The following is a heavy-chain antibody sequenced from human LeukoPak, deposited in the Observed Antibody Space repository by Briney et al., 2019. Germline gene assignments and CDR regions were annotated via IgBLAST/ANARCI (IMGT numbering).Heavy chain of an antibody. CDR2: IYYSGST. J-gene: IGHJ3*02. V-gene: IGHV4-59*01. CDR3: ARFRDSSGYYYVDAFDI. D-gene: IGHD3-22*01. Sequence: SETLSLTCTVSGGSITSYYWSWIRQPPGKGLEWIGYIYYSGSTNYNPSLKSRVTISVDTSKNQFSLKLSSVTAADTAVYYCARFRDSSGYYYVDAFDIWGQGTMVTVSS. CDR1: GGSITSYY.